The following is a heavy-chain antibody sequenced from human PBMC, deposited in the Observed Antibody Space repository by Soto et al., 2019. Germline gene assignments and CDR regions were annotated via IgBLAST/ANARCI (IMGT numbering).Heavy chain of an antibody. D-gene: IGHD6-19*01. CDR1: GFTVSSNY. Sequence: EVQLVESGGGLVQPGGSLRLSCAASGFTVSSNYMSWVRQAPGKGLEWVSVIFTGGSTYYADSVKGRFTISRHSSMNTVYLQLDSLRAEDTAVYYCARDRQSSGWLDAFYIWGQGTLVTVSS. J-gene: IGHJ3*02. CDR3: ARDRQSSGWLDAFYI. V-gene: IGHV3-53*04. CDR2: IFTGGST.